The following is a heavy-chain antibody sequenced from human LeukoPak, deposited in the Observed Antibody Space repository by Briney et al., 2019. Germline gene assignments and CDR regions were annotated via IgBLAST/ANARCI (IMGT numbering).Heavy chain of an antibody. D-gene: IGHD3-22*01. CDR2: IYYSGST. CDR1: GGSISSYY. CDR3: ASTPLYDSSGYKDY. V-gene: IGHV4-59*01. J-gene: IGHJ4*02. Sequence: ASETLSLTCTVSGGSISSYYWSWIRQPPGKGQEWIGYIYYSGSTNYNPSLKSRVTISVDTSKNQFSLKLSSVTAADTAVYYCASTPLYDSSGYKDYWGQGTLVTVSS.